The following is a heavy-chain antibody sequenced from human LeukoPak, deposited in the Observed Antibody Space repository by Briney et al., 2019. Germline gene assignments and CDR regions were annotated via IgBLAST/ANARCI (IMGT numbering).Heavy chain of an antibody. V-gene: IGHV1-69*04. CDR3: ARPHRSSPSTSPFDY. CDR2: IIPIFGKS. J-gene: IGHJ4*02. Sequence: ALVKVSCKASGYTFTSYDINWVRQAPRQGLEWMGRIIPIFGKSNYAQNFQGRVTMTADKSTSTAYLELSSLRSEDTAVYYCARPHRSSPSTSPFDYWGQGTLVTVSS. CDR1: GYTFTSYD. D-gene: IGHD6-6*01.